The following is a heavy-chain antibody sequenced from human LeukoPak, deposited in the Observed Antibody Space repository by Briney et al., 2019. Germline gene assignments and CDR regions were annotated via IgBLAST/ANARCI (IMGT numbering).Heavy chain of an antibody. V-gene: IGHV3-23*01. CDR1: GFTSSNYA. D-gene: IGHD5-18*01. Sequence: PGESLRLSCAASGFTSSNYAMGWVRQAPGKGLEWVSGLSGSGGSTYYADSVKGRFTISRDNSKNTLFLQMNSLRAEDTAVYFCAKTGAIQLWPYYFDYWGQGTLVTVSS. CDR3: AKTGAIQLWPYYFDY. J-gene: IGHJ4*02. CDR2: LSGSGGST.